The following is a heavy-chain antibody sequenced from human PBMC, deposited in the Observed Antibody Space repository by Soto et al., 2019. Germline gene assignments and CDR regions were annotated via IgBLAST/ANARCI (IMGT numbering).Heavy chain of an antibody. CDR2: IYYSGST. Sequence: SETLSLTCTVSGGSISSYYWSWIRQPPGKGLEWIGYIYYSGSTNYNPSLKSRVTISVDTSKNQFSLKLSSVTAADTAVYYCARADGYSSGWYYDYWGQGTLVTVS. CDR3: ARADGYSSGWYYDY. CDR1: GGSISSYY. V-gene: IGHV4-59*01. J-gene: IGHJ4*02. D-gene: IGHD6-19*01.